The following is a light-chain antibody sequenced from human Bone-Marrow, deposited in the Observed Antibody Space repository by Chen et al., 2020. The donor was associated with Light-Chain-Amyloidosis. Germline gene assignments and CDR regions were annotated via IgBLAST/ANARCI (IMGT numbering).Light chain of an antibody. Sequence: SYELTQPPSVSVSPGQTARITCSGDDLPAKYAYWYQQKPGQAPVLVIHRDTERPSGISERFSGSSSGITATLTISGVQAEDKADYHCQSADSSGTYEVIFGGGTKLTVL. CDR3: QSADSSGTYEVI. V-gene: IGLV3-25*03. CDR2: RDT. J-gene: IGLJ2*01. CDR1: DLPAKY.